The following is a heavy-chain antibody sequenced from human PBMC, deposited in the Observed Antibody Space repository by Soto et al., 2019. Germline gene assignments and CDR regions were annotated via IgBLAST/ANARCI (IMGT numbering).Heavy chain of an antibody. CDR2: ISAYNGNT. CDR1: GYSFSSHG. Sequence: QVQLVQSGAEVKKPGASVKVSCKASGYSFSSHGISWVRQAPGQGLEWMGWISAYNGNTNYAQKFQGRLTMTTDTPTSTAYMELRSLRFDDTAIYYCAKDPPITGSLRGTPLMDVWGQGTTVTVSS. V-gene: IGHV1-18*04. D-gene: IGHD1-20*01. J-gene: IGHJ6*02. CDR3: AKDPPITGSLRGTPLMDV.